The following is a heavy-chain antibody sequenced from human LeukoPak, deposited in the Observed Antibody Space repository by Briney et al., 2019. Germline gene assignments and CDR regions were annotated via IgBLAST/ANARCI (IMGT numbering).Heavy chain of an antibody. J-gene: IGHJ4*02. V-gene: IGHV4-61*02. CDR3: ARDVWFGAGRTFDY. CDR2: IYTSGST. Sequence: SQTLSLTCTVSGGSISSGTYYWSWIRQPAGKGLEWIGRIYTSGSTNYNPSLKSRVTISVDTSKNQFSLRLSSVTAADTAVYYCARDVWFGAGRTFDYWGQGTLVTVSS. CDR1: GGSISSGTYY. D-gene: IGHD3-10*01.